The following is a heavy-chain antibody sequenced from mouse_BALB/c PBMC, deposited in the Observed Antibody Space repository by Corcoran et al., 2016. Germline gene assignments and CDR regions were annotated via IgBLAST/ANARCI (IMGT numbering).Heavy chain of an antibody. CDR3: ANCDWYFDV. V-gene: IGHV14-3*02. J-gene: IGHJ1*01. Sequence: EVQLQQSGAELVKPGASVKLSCTASGFNIKDTYMHWVKQRPEQGLEWIGRIDPANGNTKYDPKLQGKATITADTSSNTAYLQLSSLTSEDTAVYYCANCDWYFDVWGAGTTVTVSS. CDR1: GFNIKDTY. CDR2: IDPANGNT.